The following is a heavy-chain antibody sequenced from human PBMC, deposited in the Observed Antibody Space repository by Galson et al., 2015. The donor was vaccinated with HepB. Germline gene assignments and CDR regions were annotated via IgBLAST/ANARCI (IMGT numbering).Heavy chain of an antibody. D-gene: IGHD3-22*01. CDR3: ATSLRPNYYDSSGYYENWFDP. CDR2: IIPIFGSA. V-gene: IGHV1-69*06. CDR1: GGTFSSYA. J-gene: IGHJ5*02. Sequence: SVKVSCKASGGTFSSYAFNWVRQVPGQGPEWMGGIIPIFGSANYAEKLQGRVTITADKSTSTAYMELSSLRSEDTAVYYCATSLRPNYYDSSGYYENWFDPWGQGTLVTVSS.